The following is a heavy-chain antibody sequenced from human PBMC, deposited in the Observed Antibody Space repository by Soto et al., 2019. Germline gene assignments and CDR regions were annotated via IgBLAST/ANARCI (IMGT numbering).Heavy chain of an antibody. D-gene: IGHD6-13*01. Sequence: QVQLQESGPGLVKPSGTLSLTCAVSGGSISTSNWWSWVRQPPGKGLEWIGEVYRTGSTNYNPSLESRVIVSVDTPKNQFSLKPTSVTAADTAVYYCARARATIAAAAIFDCWGQGTLVTVSS. J-gene: IGHJ4*02. CDR1: GGSISTSNW. CDR2: VYRTGST. CDR3: ARARATIAAAAIFDC. V-gene: IGHV4-4*02.